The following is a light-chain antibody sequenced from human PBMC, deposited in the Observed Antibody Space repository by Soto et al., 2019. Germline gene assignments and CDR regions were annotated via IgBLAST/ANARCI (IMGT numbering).Light chain of an antibody. CDR1: SRDVGSYNL. CDR3: CSFAGSISILV. Sequence: QSALTQPASVTGSPGQSITISCTGSSRDVGSYNLVSWYQHHPGNAPKLIIYEVNKRPSGISNRFSGSKSGSTASLTISGLQAEDEADYYCCSFAGSISILVFGGGTKLTVL. J-gene: IGLJ2*01. V-gene: IGLV2-23*02. CDR2: EVN.